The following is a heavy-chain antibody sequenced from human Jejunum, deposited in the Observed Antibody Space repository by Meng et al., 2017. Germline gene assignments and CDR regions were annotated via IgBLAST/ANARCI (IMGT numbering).Heavy chain of an antibody. CDR3: ARDSHGYGDGGH. J-gene: IGHJ4*02. CDR1: GYTYTDYY. D-gene: IGHD4-17*01. V-gene: IGHV1-46*01. Sequence: GECGQRGADGEKPGVAVKGSCKASGYTYTDYYMHWVRQAPGQGLEWMGLINVDTGGTAYAQKFQGRVTVTRDTSTSTLYMELSSLRSEDTAMYYCARDSHGYGDGGHWGQGTLVTVSS. CDR2: INVDTGGT.